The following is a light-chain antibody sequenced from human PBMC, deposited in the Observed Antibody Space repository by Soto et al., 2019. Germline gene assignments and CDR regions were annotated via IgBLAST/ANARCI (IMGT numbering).Light chain of an antibody. CDR3: QQYGSSPLT. Sequence: EIVLTQSPATLSLSPGERATLSCRASQSVDTYLAWYQQKPGQPPRLLIYDASNRATGIPDRFTGSGSGTDFTLTISRLEPEDFAVYYCQQYGSSPLTFGGRTKVDNK. V-gene: IGKV3-20*01. CDR1: QSVDTY. J-gene: IGKJ4*01. CDR2: DAS.